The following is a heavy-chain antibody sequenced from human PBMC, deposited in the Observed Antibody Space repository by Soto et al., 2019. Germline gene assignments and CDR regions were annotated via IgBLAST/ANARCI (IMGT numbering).Heavy chain of an antibody. D-gene: IGHD2-21*02. CDR3: AKGPAYCGGDCILGYFQH. V-gene: IGHV3-9*01. J-gene: IGHJ1*01. CDR2: ISWNSGSI. Sequence: EVQLVESGGGLVQPGRSLRLSCAASGFTFDDYAMHWVRQAPGKGLEWVSGISWNSGSIGYADSVKGRFTISRDNAKNSLYLQMNSLRAEDTALYYCAKGPAYCGGDCILGYFQHWGQGTLVTVSS. CDR1: GFTFDDYA.